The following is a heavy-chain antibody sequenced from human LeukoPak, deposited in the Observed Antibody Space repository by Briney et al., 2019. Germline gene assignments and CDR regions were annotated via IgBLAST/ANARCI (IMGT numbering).Heavy chain of an antibody. V-gene: IGHV4-61*02. D-gene: IGHD3-10*01. CDR1: GGSISSGSYY. CDR3: ARGNQAGLLWFGELLLNYFDY. CDR2: IYTSGST. J-gene: IGHJ4*02. Sequence: SETLSLTCTVSGGSISSGSYYWSWIRQPAGKGLEWIGRIYTSGSTYYNPSLKSRVTISVDTSKNQFSLKLSSVTAADTAVYYCARGNQAGLLWFGELLLNYFDYWGQGTLVTVSS.